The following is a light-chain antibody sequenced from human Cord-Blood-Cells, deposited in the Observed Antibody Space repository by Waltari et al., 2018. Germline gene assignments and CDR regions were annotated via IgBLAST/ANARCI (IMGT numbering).Light chain of an antibody. V-gene: IGLV2-23*01. CDR3: CSYAGSSTSWV. CDR1: SSDFGSYNL. CDR2: EGS. Sequence: QSALTQPASVSGSPGQSITISCTGTSSDFGSYNLVSWYQQNPGKAPKLMIYEGSKRRSGVCNRFAGSKSGNTAYLTIAGLQAEDEADYYCCSYAGSSTSWVFGGGTKLTVL. J-gene: IGLJ3*02.